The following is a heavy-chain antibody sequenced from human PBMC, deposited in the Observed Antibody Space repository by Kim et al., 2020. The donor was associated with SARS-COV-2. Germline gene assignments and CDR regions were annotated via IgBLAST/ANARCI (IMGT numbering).Heavy chain of an antibody. CDR2: ISSSSSYI. J-gene: IGHJ6*02. CDR1: GFTFSSYS. V-gene: IGHV3-21*01. CDR3: ARDSDYGSGSYIYYYYGMDV. D-gene: IGHD3-10*01. Sequence: GGSLRLSCAASGFTFSSYSMNWVRQAPGKGLEWVSSISSSSSYIYYADSVKGRFTISRDNAKNSLYLQMNSLRAEDTAVYYCARDSDYGSGSYIYYYYGMDVWGQGTTVTVSS.